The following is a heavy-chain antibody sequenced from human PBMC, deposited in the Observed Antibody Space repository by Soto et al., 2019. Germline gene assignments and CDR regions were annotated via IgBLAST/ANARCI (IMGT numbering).Heavy chain of an antibody. V-gene: IGHV1-2*04. Sequence: ASVKVSCKASGYTFTGYYMHWVRQAPGQGLEWMGWINPNSSGTNYAQKFQGWVTMTRDTSISTAYMELSRLRSDDTAVYYCARDREYYDFWSGPKYGMDVWGQGTTVTVSS. J-gene: IGHJ6*02. D-gene: IGHD3-3*01. CDR1: GYTFTGYY. CDR3: ARDREYYDFWSGPKYGMDV. CDR2: INPNSSGT.